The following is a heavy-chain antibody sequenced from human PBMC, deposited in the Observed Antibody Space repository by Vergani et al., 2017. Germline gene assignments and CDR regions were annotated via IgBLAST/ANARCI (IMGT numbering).Heavy chain of an antibody. CDR3: ARENCSSTSCYPYWVDP. V-gene: IGHV1-69*01. D-gene: IGHD2-2*01. CDR2: IIPIFGTA. J-gene: IGHJ5*02. Sequence: QVQLVQSGAEVKKPGSSVKVSCKASGGTFSSYAISWVRQAPGQGLEWMGGIIPIFGTANYAQKFQGRVTITADESTSTAYMELSSLRSEDTAVYYCARENCSSTSCYPYWVDPWGQGTLVTVSS. CDR1: GGTFSSYA.